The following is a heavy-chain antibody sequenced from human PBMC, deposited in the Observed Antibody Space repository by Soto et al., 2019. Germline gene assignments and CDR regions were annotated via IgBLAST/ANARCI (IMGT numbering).Heavy chain of an antibody. Sequence: QVQLVQSGAEVKKPGSSVKVSCKASGGTFSSYAISWVRQAPGQGLEWMGGIIPIFGTANYAQKFQGRVTLTADDCTSTAYMELSSLRSEDTAVYYCASGLEYSRGWYRMGYYYYGMDVWGQGTTFTVSS. CDR2: IIPIFGTA. CDR3: ASGLEYSRGWYRMGYYYYGMDV. V-gene: IGHV1-69*12. D-gene: IGHD6-19*01. CDR1: GGTFSSYA. J-gene: IGHJ6*02.